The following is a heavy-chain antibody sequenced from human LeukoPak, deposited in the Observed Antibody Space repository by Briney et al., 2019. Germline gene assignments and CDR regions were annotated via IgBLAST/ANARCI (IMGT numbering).Heavy chain of an antibody. CDR2: IYYSGST. J-gene: IGHJ4*02. Sequence: SGTLSLTCAVSGGSISSSNWWSWVRQPPGKGLEWIGYIYYSGSTNYNPSLKSRVTIPVDTSKNQFSLKLSSVTAADTAVYYCAREGERGPTIDYWGQGTLVTVSS. D-gene: IGHD3-10*01. V-gene: IGHV4-4*02. CDR1: GGSISSSNW. CDR3: AREGERGPTIDY.